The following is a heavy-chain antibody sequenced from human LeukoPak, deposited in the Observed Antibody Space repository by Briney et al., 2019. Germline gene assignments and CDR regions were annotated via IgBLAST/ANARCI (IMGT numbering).Heavy chain of an antibody. Sequence: SQTLSLTCTVSGGSISSGGYYWSWIRQHPGKGLEWIGYIYYSGSTYYNPSLKSRVTISVDTSKNQFSLKLSSVTAADTAVYYCARAGITMVRGVIIRQPYFDYWAREPWSPSPQ. J-gene: IGHJ4*02. CDR2: IYYSGST. CDR3: ARAGITMVRGVIIRQPYFDY. V-gene: IGHV4-31*03. D-gene: IGHD3-10*01. CDR1: GGSISSGGYY.